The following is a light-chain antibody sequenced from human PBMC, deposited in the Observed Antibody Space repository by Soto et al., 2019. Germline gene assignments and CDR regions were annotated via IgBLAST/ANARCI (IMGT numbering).Light chain of an antibody. CDR3: QQYGTSIT. V-gene: IGKV3-20*01. J-gene: IGKJ5*01. CDR1: QSVRSTY. CDR2: GAS. Sequence: EIVLTQSPATLSLSPGERATLSCRASQSVRSTYLAWYQQIPGQAPRLLIYGASSRATGIPDRFSGSGSGTDFTLTISRLEPADFAVYYCQQYGTSITFGQGTRLEIK.